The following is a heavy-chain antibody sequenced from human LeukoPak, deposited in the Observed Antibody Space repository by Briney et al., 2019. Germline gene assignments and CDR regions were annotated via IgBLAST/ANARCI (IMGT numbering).Heavy chain of an antibody. V-gene: IGHV1-69*05. J-gene: IGHJ4*02. Sequence: PVKVSCKASGGTFSSYAISWVRQAPGQGLEWMGRIIPIFGTANYAQKFQGRVTITTDESTSTAYMELSSLRSEDTAVYYCARAFGAAAGYDYWGQGTLVTVSS. CDR3: ARAFGAAAGYDY. CDR2: IIPIFGTA. CDR1: GGTFSSYA. D-gene: IGHD6-13*01.